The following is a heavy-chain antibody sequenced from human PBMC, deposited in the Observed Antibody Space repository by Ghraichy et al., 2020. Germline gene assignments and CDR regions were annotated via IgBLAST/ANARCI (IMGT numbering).Heavy chain of an antibody. V-gene: IGHV3-30*02. CDR3: ARDFSNSWLYYFDS. J-gene: IGHJ4*02. D-gene: IGHD6-13*01. CDR1: GFTFSTYG. Sequence: GESLNISCAASGFTFSTYGMHWVRQAPGKGLEWVTFIRYDGSNKYYADSVKGRFTISRDNSKNTLYLQMNSLTAEDTAVYYCARDFSNSWLYYFDSWGQGTLVTVSS. CDR2: IRYDGSNK.